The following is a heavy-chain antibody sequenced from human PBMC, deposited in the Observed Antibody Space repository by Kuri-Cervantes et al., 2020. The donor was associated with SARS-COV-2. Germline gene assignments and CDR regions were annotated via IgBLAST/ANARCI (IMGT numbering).Heavy chain of an antibody. D-gene: IGHD3-9*01. J-gene: IGHJ3*02. CDR2: INSDGSST. Sequence: GESLKISCAASGFTFSSYWMHWVRQAPGEGLVWVSRINSDGSSTSYADSVKGRFTITRDNAKNSLYLQMNSLRAEDTALYYCATALDIWLGMGHAFDIWGQGTMVTVSS. V-gene: IGHV3-74*01. CDR1: GFTFSSYW. CDR3: ATALDIWLGMGHAFDI.